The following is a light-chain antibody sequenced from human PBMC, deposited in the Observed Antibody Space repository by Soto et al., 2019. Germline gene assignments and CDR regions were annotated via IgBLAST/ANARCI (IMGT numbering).Light chain of an antibody. V-gene: IGLV1-40*01. Sequence: QSVLTQPPSVSGAPGQRVTISCTGSSSNIGAGYDVHWYQQFPGTAPKLLIYGNINRPSGVPDRFSGSKSGTSASLAITGLQAEDEADYSCQSDDSSLSGSVFGGGTKLTVL. CDR3: QSDDSSLSGSV. CDR2: GNI. J-gene: IGLJ2*01. CDR1: SSNIGAGYD.